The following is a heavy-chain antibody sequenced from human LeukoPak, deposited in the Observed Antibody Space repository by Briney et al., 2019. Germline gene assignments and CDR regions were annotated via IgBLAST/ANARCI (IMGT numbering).Heavy chain of an antibody. CDR2: ISGSDDNT. CDR3: ARQSSGWWTWFDP. V-gene: IGHV3-23*01. D-gene: IGHD6-19*01. Sequence: PGGSLRLSCAASGFTFSSYAMSWVRQAPGKGLEWVSAISGSDDNTYYADSVKGRSTISRDSSKDTLYLEMNSLRAEDTAVYYCARQSSGWWTWFDPWGQGTLVTVSS. J-gene: IGHJ5*02. CDR1: GFTFSSYA.